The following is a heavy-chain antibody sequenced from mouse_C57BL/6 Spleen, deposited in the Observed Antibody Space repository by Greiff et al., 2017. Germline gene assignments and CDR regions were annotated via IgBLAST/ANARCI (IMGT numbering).Heavy chain of an antibody. J-gene: IGHJ3*01. CDR2: IDPENGDT. CDR3: TVDYYGSSWGFAY. Sequence: EVQLMESGAELVRPGASVKLSCTASGFTFTDYYMHWVKQRPEQGLEWIGWIDPENGDTEYASKFQGKATITADTSSNTAYLQLSSLTTEDTAVYYCTVDYYGSSWGFAYWCQGKVVTVS. V-gene: IGHV14-4*01. D-gene: IGHD1-1*01. CDR1: GFTFTDYY.